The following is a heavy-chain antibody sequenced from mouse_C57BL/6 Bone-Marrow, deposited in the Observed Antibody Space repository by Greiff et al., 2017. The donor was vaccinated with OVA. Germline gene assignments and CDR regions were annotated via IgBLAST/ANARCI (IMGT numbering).Heavy chain of an antibody. CDR2: ISYSGST. V-gene: IGHV3-1*01. Sequence: EVQLVESGPGMVKPSQSLSLTCTVTGYSITSGYDWHWIRHFPGNKLEWMGYISYSGSTNYNPSLKSRISITHDTSKNHFFLKLNSVTTEDTATYYCAREGTGTEYFDVWGTGTTVTVSS. CDR1: GYSITSGYD. D-gene: IGHD4-1*01. CDR3: AREGTGTEYFDV. J-gene: IGHJ1*03.